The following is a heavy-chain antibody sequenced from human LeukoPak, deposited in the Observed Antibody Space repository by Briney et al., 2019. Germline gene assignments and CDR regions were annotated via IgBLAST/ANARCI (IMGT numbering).Heavy chain of an antibody. CDR3: ATCSGGSCYPI. D-gene: IGHD2-15*01. J-gene: IGHJ4*02. CDR1: GYTFTSYG. Sequence: SVKVSCKASGYTFTSYGISWVRQAPGQGLEWMGRIIPILGIANYAQKFQGRVTITADKSTSTAYMELSSLRSEDTAVYYCATCSGGSCYPIWGQGTLVTVSS. CDR2: IIPILGIA. V-gene: IGHV1-69*04.